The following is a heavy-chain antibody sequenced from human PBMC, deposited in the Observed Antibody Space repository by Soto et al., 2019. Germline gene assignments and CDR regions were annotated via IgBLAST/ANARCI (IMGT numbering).Heavy chain of an antibody. J-gene: IGHJ6*02. CDR2: IIPIFGTA. CDR3: AKVRYSSPMGYYYGMDV. D-gene: IGHD6-19*01. V-gene: IGHV1-69*13. Sequence: SVKVSCKASRVAFSKFIVTWVRQAPGLGLEWVGGIIPIFGTANYAQKLQGRVTITADESTSTSYMEVNNLRSEDTAVYYCAKVRYSSPMGYYYGMDVWGQGTTVTVSS. CDR1: RVAFSKFI.